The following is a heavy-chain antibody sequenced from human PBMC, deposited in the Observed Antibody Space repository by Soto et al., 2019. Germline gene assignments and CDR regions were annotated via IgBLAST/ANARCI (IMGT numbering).Heavy chain of an antibody. Sequence: GGSLRLSCAASGFPFSSYGIHWVRQAPGQGLEWVAVISYDGSNVFYADSVRGRFTISRDNSRDTVYLQMNSLRPEDTAVYYCAKSQYHLPAFDYWGQGALVTVSS. CDR1: GFPFSSYG. J-gene: IGHJ4*02. V-gene: IGHV3-30*18. CDR2: ISYDGSNV. CDR3: AKSQYHLPAFDY. D-gene: IGHD2-2*01.